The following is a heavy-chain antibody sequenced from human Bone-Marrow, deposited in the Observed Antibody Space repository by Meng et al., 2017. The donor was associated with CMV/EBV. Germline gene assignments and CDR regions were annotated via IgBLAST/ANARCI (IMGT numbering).Heavy chain of an antibody. J-gene: IGHJ4*02. CDR3: ARGYNWNDGSGFDY. CDR2: INPNSGGT. Sequence: ASVKVSCKASGYTFTGYYMHWVRQAPGQGLEWMGWINPNSGGTNYAQKFQGRVTMTRDTSISTAYMELSRLRSDDTAVYYCARGYNWNDGSGFDYWGQGTLVTVSS. V-gene: IGHV1-2*02. D-gene: IGHD1-1*01. CDR1: GYTFTGYY.